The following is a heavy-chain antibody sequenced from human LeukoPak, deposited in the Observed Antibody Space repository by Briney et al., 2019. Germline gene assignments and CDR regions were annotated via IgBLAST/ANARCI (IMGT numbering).Heavy chain of an antibody. CDR1: GGSISSYH. J-gene: IGHJ4*02. CDR3: ARVHPNRHSRSWYFDY. Sequence: SETLSLICSVCGGSISSYHWSGMRQPRGKGLVWLGYSYDSGSTNYNPSLKSRVTISVDTSKNQFSLKLSSVTAADTAVYYCARVHPNRHSRSWYFDYWGQGTLVSVSS. D-gene: IGHD6-13*01. CDR2: SYDSGST. V-gene: IGHV4-59*01.